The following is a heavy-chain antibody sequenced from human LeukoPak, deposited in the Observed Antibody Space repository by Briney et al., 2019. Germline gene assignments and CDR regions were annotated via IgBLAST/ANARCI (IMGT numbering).Heavy chain of an antibody. CDR2: IYSDGAT. Sequence: GGSLRLSCAASGITVSSNYMNRVYMNWVRQAPGKGLEWVSGIYSDGATYYADSVKGRFTISRDNSKNTLYLQMNSLRAEDTAVYYCAKDLQNDYWGQGTLVTVSS. CDR1: GITVSSNY. CDR3: AKDLQNDY. D-gene: IGHD4-11*01. J-gene: IGHJ4*02. V-gene: IGHV3-53*01.